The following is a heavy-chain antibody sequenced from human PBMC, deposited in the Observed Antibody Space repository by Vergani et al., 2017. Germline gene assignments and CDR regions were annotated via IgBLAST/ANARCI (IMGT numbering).Heavy chain of an antibody. V-gene: IGHV3-7*03. D-gene: IGHD1-1*01. Sequence: EVQLVESGGGLVQPGGSLRLSCAASGFTFSTYWMNWVRRTPGKGLEGVANIKRDGSEKYYLDSVKGRFTISRDNAKNSLYLQRNSLRAEDTAVYYCARDRGNVWYFDLWGRGTLVTVSS. CDR1: GFTFSTYW. CDR2: IKRDGSEK. J-gene: IGHJ2*01. CDR3: ARDRGNVWYFDL.